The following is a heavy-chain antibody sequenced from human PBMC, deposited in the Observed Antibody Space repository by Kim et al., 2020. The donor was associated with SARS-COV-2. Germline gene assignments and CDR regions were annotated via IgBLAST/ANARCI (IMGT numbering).Heavy chain of an antibody. Sequence: GGSLRLSCAASGFTFSSYAMSWVRQAPGKGLEWVSAISGSGGSTYYADSVKGRFTISRDNSKNTLYLQMNSLRAEDTAVYYCAKDQTYSSSSGWVGYYGMDVWGQGTTVTVSS. V-gene: IGHV3-23*01. D-gene: IGHD6-6*01. CDR3: AKDQTYSSSSGWVGYYGMDV. J-gene: IGHJ6*02. CDR1: GFTFSSYA. CDR2: ISGSGGST.